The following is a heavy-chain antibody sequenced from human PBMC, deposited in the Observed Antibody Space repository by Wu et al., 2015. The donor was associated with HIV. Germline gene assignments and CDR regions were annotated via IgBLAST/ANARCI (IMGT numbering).Heavy chain of an antibody. Sequence: QVQLVQSRAEVKKPGASVEVSCTAFGYTFINNFLHWVRQAPGQGPEWMGVINPRTDSTTYAQPFEGRVTMTRDTSTSTVYMELSSLRSEDTAVYYCATPGYSSSWIDDAFDIWGQGTMVTVSS. J-gene: IGHJ3*02. CDR1: GYTFINNF. V-gene: IGHV1-46*01. CDR3: ATPGYSSSWIDDAFDI. CDR2: INPRTDST. D-gene: IGHD6-13*01.